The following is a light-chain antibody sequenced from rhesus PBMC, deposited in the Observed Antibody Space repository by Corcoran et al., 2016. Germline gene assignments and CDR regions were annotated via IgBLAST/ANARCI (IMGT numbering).Light chain of an antibody. Sequence: DIQMTQSPSSLSASVGDRVTLTCRTSQDISTWLAWYQQKPGKAPELLIFRASSLQSGVPSRFSGSGSWTDFTLTITSLQPEDFATYYCPQYITASRTFGQGTKVEIK. CDR3: PQYITASRT. V-gene: IGKV1-21*01. CDR1: QDISTW. J-gene: IGKJ1*01. CDR2: RAS.